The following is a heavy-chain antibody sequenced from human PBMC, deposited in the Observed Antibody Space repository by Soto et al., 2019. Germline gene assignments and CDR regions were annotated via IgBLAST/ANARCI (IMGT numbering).Heavy chain of an antibody. J-gene: IGHJ5*02. V-gene: IGHV1-69*05. CDR3: ASGRGSMFDP. CDR1: GGTFSSYA. D-gene: IGHD3-16*01. CDR2: IIPIFGTA. Sequence: SVKVSCKASGGTFSSYAISWVRQAPGQGLEWMGGIIPIFGTANYAQKFQGRVTITRDSSASTVYMELSSLKSEDTAFYYCASGRGSMFDPWGQGTLVTVSS.